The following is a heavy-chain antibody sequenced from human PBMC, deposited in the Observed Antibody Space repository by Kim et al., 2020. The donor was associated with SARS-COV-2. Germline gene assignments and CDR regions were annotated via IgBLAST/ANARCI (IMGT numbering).Heavy chain of an antibody. CDR1: GFTFSSYW. Sequence: GGSLRLSCAASGFTFSSYWMHWVRQAPGKGLVWVSRIHTDGSVTTYADSVKGRFTISRDNAKNTLYLQMSSLRAEDTAVYYCAREPHQQWLAHDAFDIWGQGTMVTVSS. V-gene: IGHV3-74*01. J-gene: IGHJ3*02. CDR3: AREPHQQWLAHDAFDI. D-gene: IGHD6-19*01. CDR2: IHTDGSVT.